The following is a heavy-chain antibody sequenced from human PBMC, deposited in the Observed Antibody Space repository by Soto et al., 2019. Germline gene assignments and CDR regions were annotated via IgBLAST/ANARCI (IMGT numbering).Heavy chain of an antibody. CDR1: GFTFSSYA. Sequence: GGSLRLSCAASGFTFSSYAMHWVRQAPGKGLEWVAVISYDGSNKYYADSVKGRFTISRDNSKNTLYLQMNSLRAEDTAVYYCARDDVGYAGTTFRLWSSASGIDYWGQGTLVTVSS. CDR3: ARDDVGYAGTTFRLWSSASGIDY. CDR2: ISYDGSNK. J-gene: IGHJ4*02. V-gene: IGHV3-30-3*01. D-gene: IGHD1-1*01.